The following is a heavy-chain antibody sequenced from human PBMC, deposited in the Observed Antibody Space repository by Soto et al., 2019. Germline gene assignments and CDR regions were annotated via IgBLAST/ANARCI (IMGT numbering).Heavy chain of an antibody. Sequence: ASVKVSCKASGYTFTSYGISWVRQAPGQGLEWMGWISAYNGNTNYAQKLQGRVTMTTDTSTSTAYMELGSLRSDDTAVYYCARLGYCSGGSCFRTDYYYYGMDVWGQGTTVTVSS. J-gene: IGHJ6*02. CDR2: ISAYNGNT. CDR3: ARLGYCSGGSCFRTDYYYYGMDV. D-gene: IGHD2-15*01. CDR1: GYTFTSYG. V-gene: IGHV1-18*01.